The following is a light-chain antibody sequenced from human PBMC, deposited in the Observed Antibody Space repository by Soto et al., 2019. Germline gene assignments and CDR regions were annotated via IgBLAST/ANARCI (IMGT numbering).Light chain of an antibody. CDR3: ATWDDSLNGLV. CDR2: SND. V-gene: IGLV1-44*01. Sequence: QSVLTQPPSASGTPGQRVTISCSGSSSSIGSNTVNWYQQLPGTAPKLLIYSNDQRPSGGPDRFSGSKSGTSASLAISGLQSDDESDYYCATWDDSLNGLVFGGGTQLTVL. J-gene: IGLJ2*01. CDR1: SSSIGSNT.